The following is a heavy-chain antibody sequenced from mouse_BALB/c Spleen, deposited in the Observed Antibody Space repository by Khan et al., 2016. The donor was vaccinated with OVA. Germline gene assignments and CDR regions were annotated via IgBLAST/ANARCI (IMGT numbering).Heavy chain of an antibody. D-gene: IGHD6-1*01. Sequence: VQLQQSGAELVRPGASVKLSCKTSGYIFTSYWIHWVKQRSGQGLEWIARIYPGTDNTYYSEKFKDKATLTADKSSSTAYMQLSSLKSEDSAVYCCAREEPLYYFEFWGQGTTLTVSS. CDR1: GYIFTSYW. J-gene: IGHJ2*01. CDR3: AREEPLYYFEF. V-gene: IGHV1S132*01. CDR2: IYPGTDNT.